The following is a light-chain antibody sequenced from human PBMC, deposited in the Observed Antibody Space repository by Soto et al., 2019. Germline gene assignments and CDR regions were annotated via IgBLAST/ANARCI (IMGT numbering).Light chain of an antibody. CDR1: SRDVGASDY. Sequence: QSALTQPPSASGSPGQSVAIACTATSRDVGASDYVSWYQQHSGKAPKLLLYGVNKRPSGVPDRFSGSKSSNTASLTVSALQADDEADYYCLSHPGSSNVLGTGTKLTVL. CDR3: LSHPGSSNV. J-gene: IGLJ1*01. V-gene: IGLV2-8*01. CDR2: GVN.